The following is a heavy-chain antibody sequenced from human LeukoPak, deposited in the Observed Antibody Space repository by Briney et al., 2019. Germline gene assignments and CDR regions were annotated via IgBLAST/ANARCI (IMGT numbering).Heavy chain of an antibody. CDR3: ARSYSSSWYSDC. J-gene: IGHJ4*02. Sequence: GGSLRLSCAASGFTFSSYAMSWVRQAPGKGLEWVSAISGSGGSTYYADSVKGRFTISRDNSKNTLYPQMNSLRAEDTAVYYCARSYSSSWYSDCWGQGTLVTVSS. CDR1: GFTFSSYA. CDR2: ISGSGGST. V-gene: IGHV3-23*01. D-gene: IGHD6-13*01.